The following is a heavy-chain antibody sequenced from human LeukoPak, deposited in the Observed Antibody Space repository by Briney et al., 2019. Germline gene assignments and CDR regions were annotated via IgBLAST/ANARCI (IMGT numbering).Heavy chain of an antibody. J-gene: IGHJ6*03. CDR3: ARTSNSNYIYYYYYYMDV. V-gene: IGHV3-21*01. D-gene: IGHD4-11*01. Sequence: GGSLRLSCAASGFTFSSYSMNWVRQAPGKVLEWVSSISSSSSYIYYADSVKGRFTISRDNAKNSLYLQMNSLRAEDTAVYYCARTSNSNYIYYYYYYMDVWGKGTTVTVSS. CDR2: ISSSSSYI. CDR1: GFTFSSYS.